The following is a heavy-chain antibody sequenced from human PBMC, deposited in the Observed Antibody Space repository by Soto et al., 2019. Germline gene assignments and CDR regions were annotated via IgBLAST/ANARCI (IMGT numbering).Heavy chain of an antibody. CDR1: GYTFTSYY. D-gene: IGHD3-3*01. Sequence: ASVKVSCKASGYTFTSYYMHWVRQAPGQGLEWMGIINPSGGSTSYAQKFQGRVTMTRDTSTSTVYMELSSLRSEDTAVYYCARKDYDFWSGYYNDYWGQGTLVTVSS. CDR2: INPSGGST. V-gene: IGHV1-46*03. J-gene: IGHJ4*02. CDR3: ARKDYDFWSGYYNDY.